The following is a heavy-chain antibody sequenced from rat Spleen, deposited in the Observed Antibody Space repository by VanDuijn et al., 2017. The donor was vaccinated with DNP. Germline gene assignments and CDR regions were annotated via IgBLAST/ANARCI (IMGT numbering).Heavy chain of an antibody. CDR3: ARWSRYFDY. Sequence: EVQLQESGPGLVKPSQSLSLTCSVTGYSITSSYRWNWIRKFPGNKMEWMAYISYSGSTGYNPSLKSRISITRDKSKNQFFLQLNSVTTEDTATDYCARWSRYFDYWGQGVMVTVSS. J-gene: IGHJ2*01. V-gene: IGHV3-1*01. CDR2: ISYSGST. CDR1: GYSITSSY.